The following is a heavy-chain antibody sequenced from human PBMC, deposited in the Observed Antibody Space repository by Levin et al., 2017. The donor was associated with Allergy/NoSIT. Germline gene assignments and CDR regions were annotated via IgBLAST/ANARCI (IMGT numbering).Heavy chain of an antibody. CDR2: IYHSGST. CDR3: AREEANSGSYWLDY. CDR1: GGSISSSNW. J-gene: IGHJ4*02. Sequence: GSLRLSCAVSGGSISSSNWWSWVRQPPGKGLEWIGEIYHSGSTNYNPSLKSRVTISVDKSKNQFSLKLSSVTAADTAVYYCAREEANSGSYWLDYWGQGTLVTVSS. D-gene: IGHD1-26*01. V-gene: IGHV4-4*02.